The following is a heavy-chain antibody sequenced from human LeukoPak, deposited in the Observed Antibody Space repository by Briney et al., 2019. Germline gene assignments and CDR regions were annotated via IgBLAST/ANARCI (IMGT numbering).Heavy chain of an antibody. CDR2: ISAYNGNT. CDR1: GYTFTSYG. J-gene: IGHJ6*03. Sequence: ASVKVSCKASGYTFTSYGISWVRQAPGQGLEWMGWISAYNGNTNYAQKLQGRVTMTTDTSTSTAYMELGSLRSDDTAVYYCARVVVVPAASPSTGYYYYYMDVWGKGTTVTVSS. V-gene: IGHV1-18*01. CDR3: ARVVVVPAASPSTGYYYYYMDV. D-gene: IGHD2-2*01.